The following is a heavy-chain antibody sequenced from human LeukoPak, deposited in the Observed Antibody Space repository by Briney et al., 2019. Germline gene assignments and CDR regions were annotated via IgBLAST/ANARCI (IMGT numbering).Heavy chain of an antibody. CDR3: ARWGEHSALRVHAFDV. V-gene: IGHV4-59*01. CDR2: GHYTGST. D-gene: IGHD3-10*01. CDR1: GDSINSYY. J-gene: IGHJ3*01. Sequence: SETLSLTCTVSGDSINSYYWNWIRQPPGKGLEWIGYGHYTGSTYKNPSLNSRVAFSVDTSKNQFSLKLSSVTAADTAVYYCARWGEHSALRVHAFDVWGQGTMVTVSS.